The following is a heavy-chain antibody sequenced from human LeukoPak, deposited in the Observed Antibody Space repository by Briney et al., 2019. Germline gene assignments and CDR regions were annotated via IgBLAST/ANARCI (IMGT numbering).Heavy chain of an antibody. Sequence: PSETLSLTCTVSGGSISSGDYYWSWIRQPPGKGLEWIGYICYSGSTYYNPSLKSRVTISVDTSKNQFSLKLSSVTAADTAVYYCARGTKWDYYYMDVWGKGTTVTVSS. J-gene: IGHJ6*03. CDR2: ICYSGST. D-gene: IGHD1-26*01. V-gene: IGHV4-30-4*08. CDR3: ARGTKWDYYYMDV. CDR1: GGSISSGDYY.